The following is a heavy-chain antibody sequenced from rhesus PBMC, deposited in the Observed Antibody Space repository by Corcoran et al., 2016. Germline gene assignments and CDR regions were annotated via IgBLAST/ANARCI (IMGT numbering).Heavy chain of an antibody. Sequence: DVQLVASGGGLVKPGGSLRLSCVASGFTFISYVMHWVRQAPGKGLEWVSVISESGGTIYYADSVKGRYTISRDNAKNSLFLQMNSLRAEETAVYYCTRDLYSGSWDDAFDCWGQGLRVTVSS. CDR1: GFTFISYV. CDR3: TRDLYSGSWDDAFDC. V-gene: IGHV3S26*01. CDR2: ISESGGTI. J-gene: IGHJ3*01. D-gene: IGHD6-25*01.